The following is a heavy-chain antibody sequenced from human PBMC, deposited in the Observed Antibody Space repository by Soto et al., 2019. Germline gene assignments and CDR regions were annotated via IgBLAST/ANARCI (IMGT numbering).Heavy chain of an antibody. CDR3: ASFGVASMNWFDP. CDR2: IYYRGNT. J-gene: IGHJ5*02. D-gene: IGHD3-3*01. Sequence: QVQLQESGPGLAETLSLTCTVSGVSITSGDYYWNWIRQPPGKGLEWIGNIYYRGNTYYSPSLKSRVTISLDTSKNQFSLKLTSVTAADTAIYYCASFGVASMNWFDPWGQGTLVTVSS. V-gene: IGHV4-30-4*01. CDR1: GVSITSGDYY.